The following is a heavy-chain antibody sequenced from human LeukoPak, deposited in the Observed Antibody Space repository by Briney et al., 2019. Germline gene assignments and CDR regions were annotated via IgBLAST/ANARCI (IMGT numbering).Heavy chain of an antibody. J-gene: IGHJ4*02. V-gene: IGHV4-30-4*01. Sequence: SETLSLTCTVSGGSISSGDYYWRWIRQPPGKGLEWIGYIYYSGSTYYNPSLKSRVTISVDTSKNQFSLKLSSVTAADTAVYYCAREFVAYYDFWSGYYTGYFDYWGQGTLVTVSS. CDR1: GGSISSGDYY. D-gene: IGHD3-3*01. CDR3: AREFVAYYDFWSGYYTGYFDY. CDR2: IYYSGST.